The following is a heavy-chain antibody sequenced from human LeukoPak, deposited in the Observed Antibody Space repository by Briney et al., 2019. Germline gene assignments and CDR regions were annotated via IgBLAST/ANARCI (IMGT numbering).Heavy chain of an antibody. Sequence: ASVKVSCKASGYTFTDYYLHWVRQAPGQGLEWMGLINPSNGDTNLAQKFQGRITMTRDTSTSTVHMEVTSLRSEDTAVYFCARDVLVRGSPWGSWGQGTLVTVSS. CDR1: GYTFTDYY. CDR3: ARDVLVRGSPWGS. CDR2: INPSNGDT. D-gene: IGHD3-10*01. V-gene: IGHV1-46*01. J-gene: IGHJ5*02.